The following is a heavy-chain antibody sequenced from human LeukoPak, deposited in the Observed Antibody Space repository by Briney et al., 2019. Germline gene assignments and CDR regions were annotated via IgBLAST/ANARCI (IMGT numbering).Heavy chain of an antibody. CDR2: IYYSGST. V-gene: IGHV4-61*08. CDR1: GGSISSGGYY. CDR3: ARGTIFGVVKLDY. D-gene: IGHD3-3*01. J-gene: IGHJ4*02. Sequence: SETLSLTCTVSGGSISSGGYYWSWIRQHPGKGLEWIGYIYYSGSTNYNPSLKSRVTISVDTSKNQFSLKLSSVTAADTAVYYCARGTIFGVVKLDYWGQGTLVTVSS.